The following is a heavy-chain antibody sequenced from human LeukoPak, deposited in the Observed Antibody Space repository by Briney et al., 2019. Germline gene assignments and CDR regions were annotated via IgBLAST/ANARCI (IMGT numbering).Heavy chain of an antibody. V-gene: IGHV4-38-2*02. CDR2: IYHSGST. CDR3: AKDRRMEQWLESFDY. J-gene: IGHJ4*02. CDR1: GYSISSDYY. D-gene: IGHD6-19*01. Sequence: SETLSLTCTVSGYSISSDYYWGWIRQPPGKGLEWIGNIYHSGSTYYNPSLKGRVTISVDTSKNQFSLNLSSVTPADTAVYYCAKDRRMEQWLESFDYWGQGTLVTVSS.